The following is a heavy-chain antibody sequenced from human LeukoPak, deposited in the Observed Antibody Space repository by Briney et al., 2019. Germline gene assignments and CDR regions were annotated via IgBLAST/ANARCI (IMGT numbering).Heavy chain of an antibody. CDR2: IYPGDPDI. Sequence: GESLKISFKGSGXSFTSYCIGWVRQIPGKGLEGMGIIYPGDPDIRYSPSFQGQVTISADKSINPAYLQWRSLKASDTAMYYCARHRFTYSSSWSYVVWFDPWGEGTLVTVSS. J-gene: IGHJ5*02. CDR3: ARHRFTYSSSWSYVVWFDP. V-gene: IGHV5-51*01. CDR1: GXSFTSYC. D-gene: IGHD6-13*01.